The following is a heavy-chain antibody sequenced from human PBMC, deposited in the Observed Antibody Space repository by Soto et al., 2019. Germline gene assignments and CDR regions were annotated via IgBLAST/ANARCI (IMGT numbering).Heavy chain of an antibody. CDR3: ARDMAGGGGAFDI. CDR2: INPSGGST. CDR1: GYTFTSYY. D-gene: IGHD2-15*01. V-gene: IGHV1-46*01. Sequence: QVQLVQSGAEVKKPGASVKVSCKASGYTFTSYYMHWVRQAPGQGLEWMGIINPSGGSTSYAQKFQSRVXXTXDXXTSTVYRELSSLRSEDTAVYYCARDMAGGGGAFDIWGQGKMVTVSS. J-gene: IGHJ3*02.